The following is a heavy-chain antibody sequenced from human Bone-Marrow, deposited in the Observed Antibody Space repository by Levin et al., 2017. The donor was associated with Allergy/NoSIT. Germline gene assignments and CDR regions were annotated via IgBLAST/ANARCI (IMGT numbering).Heavy chain of an antibody. Sequence: PGGSLRLSCAVYGGSFSGYYWSWIRQPPGKGLEWIGEINHSGSTNYNPSLKSRVTISVDTSKNQFSLKLSSVTAADTAVYYCARGDYYRPYYYGMDVWGQGTTVTVSS. CDR3: ARGDYYRPYYYGMDV. D-gene: IGHD3-10*01. CDR1: GGSFSGYY. V-gene: IGHV4-34*01. J-gene: IGHJ6*02. CDR2: INHSGST.